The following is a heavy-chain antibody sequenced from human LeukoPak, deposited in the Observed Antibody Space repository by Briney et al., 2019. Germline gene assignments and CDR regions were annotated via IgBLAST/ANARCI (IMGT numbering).Heavy chain of an antibody. CDR2: IYYSGST. Sequence: PSETLSLTCTVSGVSISSSSYYWGWIRQPPGKGLEWIGSIYYSGSTYYNPSLKSRVTISVDTSKNQFSLKLSSVTAADTAVYYCARGHRFLEWSLDYWGQGTLVTVSS. V-gene: IGHV4-39*01. J-gene: IGHJ4*02. D-gene: IGHD3-3*01. CDR3: ARGHRFLEWSLDY. CDR1: GVSISSSSYY.